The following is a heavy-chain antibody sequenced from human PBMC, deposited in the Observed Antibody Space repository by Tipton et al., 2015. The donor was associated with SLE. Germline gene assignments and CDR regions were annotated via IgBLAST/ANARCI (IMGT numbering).Heavy chain of an antibody. CDR2: IYYSGST. Sequence: TLSLTCTVSGYSISSGYYWGWIRQPPGKGLEWIGSIYYSGSTYYNPSLKSRVTISVDTSKNQFSLKLSSVTAADTAVYYCARVRNLLDYWGQGTLVTVSS. D-gene: IGHD1-14*01. CDR3: ARVRNLLDY. CDR1: GYSISSGYY. J-gene: IGHJ4*02. V-gene: IGHV4-38-2*02.